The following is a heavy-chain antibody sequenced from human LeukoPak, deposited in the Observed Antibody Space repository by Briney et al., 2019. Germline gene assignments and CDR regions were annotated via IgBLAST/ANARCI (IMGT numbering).Heavy chain of an antibody. D-gene: IGHD3-22*01. Sequence: PSETLSLTCSVSGDSISSGDYYWSWIRQPAGKGLEWIGRIYTSGSTNYNPFLKSRVTISVDTSKNQFSLKLSSVTAADTAVYHCVRGPYKYDSSGAFDIWGQGTLVTVSS. J-gene: IGHJ3*02. V-gene: IGHV4-61*02. CDR2: IYTSGST. CDR3: VRGPYKYDSSGAFDI. CDR1: GDSISSGDYY.